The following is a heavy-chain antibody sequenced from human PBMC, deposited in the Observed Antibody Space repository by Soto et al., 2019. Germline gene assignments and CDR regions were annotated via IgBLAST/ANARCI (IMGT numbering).Heavy chain of an antibody. CDR3: ASTDIDNWNYGQVFDY. V-gene: IGHV1-18*01. J-gene: IGHJ4*02. D-gene: IGHD1-7*01. CDR1: GYTFTSYG. Sequence: ASVKVSCKASGYTFTSYGISWVRQAPGQGLEWMGWISAYNGNTNYAQKLQGRVTMTTDTSTSTAYMELRSLRSDDTAVYYCASTDIDNWNYGQVFDYWGQGTLVTVSS. CDR2: ISAYNGNT.